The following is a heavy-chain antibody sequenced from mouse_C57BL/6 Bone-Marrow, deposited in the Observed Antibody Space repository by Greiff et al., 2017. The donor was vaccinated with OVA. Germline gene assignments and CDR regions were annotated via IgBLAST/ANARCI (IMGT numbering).Heavy chain of an antibody. D-gene: IGHD4-1*01. CDR2: IRLKSDNYAT. Sequence: EVKLVESGGGLVQPGGSMKLSCVASGFTFSNYWMNWVRQSPEKGLEWVAQIRLKSDNYATHYAESVKGRFTISRDDSKSGVYLQMNNLRAEDTGIYCCTELTGTWGFAYWGQGTLVTVSA. V-gene: IGHV6-3*01. CDR1: GFTFSNYW. J-gene: IGHJ3*01. CDR3: TELTGTWGFAY.